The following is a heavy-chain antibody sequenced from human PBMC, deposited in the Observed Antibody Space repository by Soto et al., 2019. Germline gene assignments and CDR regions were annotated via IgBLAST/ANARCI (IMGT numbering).Heavy chain of an antibody. J-gene: IGHJ3*02. V-gene: IGHV4-34*01. CDR1: GGFVTSGSYY. CDR3: ARVGRGTATTVVDALDI. CDR2: MSHSGGT. Sequence: QVQLQQWGAGLLKPSETLSLTCAVYGGFVTSGSYYWSWIRQPPGKGLEWIGEMSHSGGTHFNPSLKSRVTISVDTSKNQFTLKMSSVTAADTALYYCARVGRGTATTVVDALDIWGPGTMVTVSS. D-gene: IGHD1-1*01.